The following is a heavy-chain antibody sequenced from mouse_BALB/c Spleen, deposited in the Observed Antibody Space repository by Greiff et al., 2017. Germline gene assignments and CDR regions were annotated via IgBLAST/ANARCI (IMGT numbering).Heavy chain of an antibody. D-gene: IGHD2-10*01. CDR3: ARRSYYGNLDY. Sequence: EVMLVESGGGLVQPGGSLKLSCAASGFTFSSYTMSWVRQTPEKRLEWVAYISNGGGSTYYPDTVKGRFTISRDNAKNTLYLQMSSLKSEDTAMYYCARRSYYGNLDYWGQGTTLTVSS. CDR1: GFTFSSYT. CDR2: ISNGGGST. J-gene: IGHJ2*01. V-gene: IGHV5-12-2*01.